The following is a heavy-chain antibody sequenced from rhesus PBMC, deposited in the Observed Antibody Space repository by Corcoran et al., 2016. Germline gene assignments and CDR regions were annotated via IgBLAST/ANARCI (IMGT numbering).Heavy chain of an antibody. CDR1: GFTSGDEG. D-gene: IGHD1-26*01. Sequence: EVQLVESGGGLVQRGGSLRLYGAADGFTSGDEGVNWGRQAPGKGLEWISSISSGSSYKYYADSVKGRFTISRDNAKNSLSLQMSSLRAEDTAVYYCTTVTEWYFDYWGQEVLVTVSS. CDR3: TTVTEWYFDY. J-gene: IGHJ4*01. CDR2: ISSGSSYK. V-gene: IGHV3-183*01.